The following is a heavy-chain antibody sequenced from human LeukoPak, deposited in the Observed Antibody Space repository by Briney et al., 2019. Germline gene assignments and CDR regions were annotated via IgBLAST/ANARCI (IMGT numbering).Heavy chain of an antibody. CDR2: ISYDGSNK. CDR1: GFTSSNYG. V-gene: IGHV3-30*18. D-gene: IGHD4-11*01. CDR3: ANSPSVTLYSNALGAKKPFHYYYYMDV. J-gene: IGHJ6*03. Sequence: GGSLRLSCAASGFTSSNYGMHWVRQAPGKGLEWVAVISYDGSNKYYADSVKGRFTISRDNSKNTLYLQMNSLRAEDTAVYYCANSPSVTLYSNALGAKKPFHYYYYMDVWGKGTTVTVSS.